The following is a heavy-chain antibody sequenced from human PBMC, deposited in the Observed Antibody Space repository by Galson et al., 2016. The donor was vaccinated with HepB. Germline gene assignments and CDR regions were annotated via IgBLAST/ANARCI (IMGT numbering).Heavy chain of an antibody. CDR3: AKWSDAAATY. J-gene: IGHJ4*02. CDR2: ISGSGDTT. V-gene: IGHV3-23*01. D-gene: IGHD6-13*01. CDR1: GFTFSNAW. Sequence: SLRLSCAASGFTFSNAWMSWVRQAPGKRLEWVSAISGSGDTTYYADSVKGRFSISRDNSKNTLYPQMSSLTAEDTAVYYCAKWSDAAATYWGQGALVTVSS.